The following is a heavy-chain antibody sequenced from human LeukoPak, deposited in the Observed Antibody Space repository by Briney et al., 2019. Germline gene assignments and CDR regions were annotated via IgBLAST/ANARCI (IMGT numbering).Heavy chain of an antibody. CDR1: GGSFSGYY. CDR2: INHSGST. J-gene: IGHJ4*02. V-gene: IGHV4-34*01. Sequence: SETLSLTCAVYGGSFSGYYWSWIRQPPGKGLEWIGEINHSGSTNYNPSLKSRVTISVDTSKNQFSLKLSSVTAADTAVYYCARLLLWFGELSDSADFDYWGQGTLVTVSS. D-gene: IGHD3-10*01. CDR3: ARLLLWFGELSDSADFDY.